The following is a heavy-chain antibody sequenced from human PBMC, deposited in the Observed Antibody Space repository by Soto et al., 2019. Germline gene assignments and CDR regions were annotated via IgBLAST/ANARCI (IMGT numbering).Heavy chain of an antibody. CDR1: GGTFSSYS. D-gene: IGHD1-26*01. V-gene: IGHV1-69*01. Sequence: QVQLVQSGAEVKKPGSSVKVSCKASGGTFSSYSFNWVRQPPGQGLEWMGEIIPIFGTANYAQKFQGRVTITADESTSTAYMELSSLRSEDTAVYYCARDGGRHSGGIDYWGQGTLVTVSS. J-gene: IGHJ4*02. CDR3: ARDGGRHSGGIDY. CDR2: IIPIFGTA.